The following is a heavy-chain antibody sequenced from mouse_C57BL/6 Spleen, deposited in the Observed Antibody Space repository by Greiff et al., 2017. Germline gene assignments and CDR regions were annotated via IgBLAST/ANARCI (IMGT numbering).Heavy chain of an antibody. V-gene: IGHV1-80*01. Sequence: QVQLQQSGAELVKPGASVKISCKASGYAFRSYWMNWVKQRPGKGLEWIGQIYPGDGDTNYNGKFKGKATLTADKSSSTAYMQLSSLTSDDSAVYFCARSGGNSLFDYWGQGTTLTVSS. D-gene: IGHD2-1*01. CDR2: IYPGDGDT. CDR1: GYAFRSYW. CDR3: ARSGGNSLFDY. J-gene: IGHJ2*01.